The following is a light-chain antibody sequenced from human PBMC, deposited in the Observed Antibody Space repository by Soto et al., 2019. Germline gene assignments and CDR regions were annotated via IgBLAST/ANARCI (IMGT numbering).Light chain of an antibody. CDR2: DVS. V-gene: IGLV2-14*01. CDR3: SSYTTSSTYV. J-gene: IGLJ1*01. CDR1: SSDVGSYNY. Sequence: QSVLTQPASVSGSPGQSITFSCTGTSSDVGSYNYVSWYQQHPGKAPKVMIYDVSNRPSGVSYRFSGSKSGNTASLTISGLQAEDEADYYCSSYTTSSTYVFGTGTKVTVL.